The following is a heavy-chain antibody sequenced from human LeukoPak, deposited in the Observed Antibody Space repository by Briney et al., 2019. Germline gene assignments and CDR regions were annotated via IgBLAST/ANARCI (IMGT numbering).Heavy chain of an antibody. Sequence: SETLSLTCTVSSGSISTYYWSWIRQPPGKGLEWIGYIYYSGSTNYNPSLKSRVTISVDTSKDQFSLKPSSVTAADTAVYYCARDGVAAFFDIWGQGTMVTVSS. CDR2: IYYSGST. V-gene: IGHV4-59*01. J-gene: IGHJ3*02. D-gene: IGHD2-15*01. CDR3: ARDGVAAFFDI. CDR1: SGSISTYY.